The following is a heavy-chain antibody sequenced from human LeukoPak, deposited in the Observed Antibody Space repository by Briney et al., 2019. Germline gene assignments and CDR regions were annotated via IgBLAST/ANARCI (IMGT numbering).Heavy chain of an antibody. CDR3: AKDPYYDFWSGYRVDNWFDP. D-gene: IGHD3-3*01. CDR1: GFTFSSYA. CDR2: ISGSGGST. J-gene: IGHJ5*02. Sequence: GGSLRLSCAAPGFTFSSYAMSWVRQAPGKGLEWVSAISGSGGSTYYADSVKGRFAISRDNSKNTLYLQMNSLRAEDTAVYYCAKDPYYDFWSGYRVDNWFDPWGQGTLVTVSS. V-gene: IGHV3-23*01.